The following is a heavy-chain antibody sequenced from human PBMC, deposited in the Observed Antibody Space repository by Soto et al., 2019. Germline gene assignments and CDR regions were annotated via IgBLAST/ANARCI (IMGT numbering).Heavy chain of an antibody. CDR1: GFSFKRAW. CDR2: IKTTAERGTA. J-gene: IGHJ4*02. V-gene: IGHV3-15*07. CDR3: TTNSNCDY. Sequence: PGGCLRLSCVVSGFSFKRAWVNWGRQAPGKGLEWVGLIKTTAERGTADYAAPVKGRFTISTDDSKNTLYLQMNSLTTEDAAMYYCTTNSNCDYWGRGALVTVSS. D-gene: IGHD4-4*01.